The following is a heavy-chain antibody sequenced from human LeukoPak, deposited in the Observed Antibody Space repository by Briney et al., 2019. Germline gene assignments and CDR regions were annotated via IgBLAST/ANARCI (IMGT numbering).Heavy chain of an antibody. CDR2: ISGNGHQT. D-gene: IGHD3-22*01. V-gene: IGHV3-23*01. J-gene: IGHJ4*02. CDR3: AKDAYYYDSSGYLIPFDY. CDR1: GFTFSRFA. Sequence: GGSLRLSCSASGFTFSRFAMTWGRQLPGRGLEWVSSISGNGHQTYYADSVKGRFSVSRDNSKNILYLQMDSLRADDSALYYCAKDAYYYDSSGYLIPFDYWGQGTLVTVSS.